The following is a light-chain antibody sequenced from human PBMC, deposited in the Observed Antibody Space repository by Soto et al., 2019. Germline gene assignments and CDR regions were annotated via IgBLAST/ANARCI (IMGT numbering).Light chain of an antibody. CDR1: NSDVGGYNY. J-gene: IGLJ2*01. CDR2: DVT. Sequence: QSVLTQPASVSGSPGQSITISCTGTNSDVGGYNYVSWYQHHPGKAPKLMIYDVTNRPSGVSNRFSGSKSGNTASLTISGLLAKDEADYYCSSYTSSSPVVFGGGTKLTV. CDR3: SSYTSSSPVV. V-gene: IGLV2-14*03.